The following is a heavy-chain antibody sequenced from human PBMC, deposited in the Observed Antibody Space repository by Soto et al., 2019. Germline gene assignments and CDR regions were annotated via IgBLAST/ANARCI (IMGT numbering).Heavy chain of an antibody. CDR2: INHIGST. V-gene: IGHV4-34*01. CDR3: ARGDFAWEPSTDY. D-gene: IGHD3-3*01. CDR1: GGSLSGYY. Sequence: SETLSLTCAVYGGSLSGYYWSWIRQPPGKGLEWIGEINHIGSTNYSPSLKSRVTILVDTSKNQFSLQLSSVTAADTAMYYCARGDFAWEPSTDYWGQGTLVTVSS. J-gene: IGHJ4*02.